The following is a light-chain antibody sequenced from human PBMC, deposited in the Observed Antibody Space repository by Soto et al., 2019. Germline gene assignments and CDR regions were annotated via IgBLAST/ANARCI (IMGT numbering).Light chain of an antibody. CDR2: GAS. CDR1: QSVSSN. Sequence: EIGMTQFPDTLSLSPGERATLSCRASQSVSSNLAWYQKKPGQAPTLLIYGASTRATGIPARFSGSGSGTDFTLTISSLQSEDFAVYYCQQYNSWPLFGQGTRLEIK. CDR3: QQYNSWPL. V-gene: IGKV3-15*01. J-gene: IGKJ5*01.